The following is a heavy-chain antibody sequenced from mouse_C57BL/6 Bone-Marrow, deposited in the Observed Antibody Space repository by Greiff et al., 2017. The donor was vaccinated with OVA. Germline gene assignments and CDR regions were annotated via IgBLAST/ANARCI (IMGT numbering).Heavy chain of an antibody. CDR1: GFTFSNYW. D-gene: IGHD1-1*01. CDR3: TVDTVVRDF. CDR2: IRLKSDNYAT. J-gene: IGHJ4*01. Sequence: EVMLVESGGGLVQPGGSMKLSCVASGFTFSNYWMNWVRQSPEKGLEWVAQIRLKSDNYATHYAESVKGRFTISRDASKSSIYLQMHNFSAEDTEIYYCTVDTVVRDFWGRGTAVTVSA. V-gene: IGHV6-3*01.